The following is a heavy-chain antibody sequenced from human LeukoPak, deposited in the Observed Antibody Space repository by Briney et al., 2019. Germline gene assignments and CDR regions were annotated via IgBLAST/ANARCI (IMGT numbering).Heavy chain of an antibody. D-gene: IGHD1-26*01. V-gene: IGHV3-48*01. CDR3: ASRVGALEY. Sequence: GGSLRLSCAASGFTFSSYSINWVRQSPGKGLEWISYISSSGSAIFYADSVKGRFTISRDNAKNSLYLQMSSLRAGDTAVYYCASRVGALEYWGQGTLVTVSS. J-gene: IGHJ4*02. CDR1: GFTFSSYS. CDR2: ISSSGSAI.